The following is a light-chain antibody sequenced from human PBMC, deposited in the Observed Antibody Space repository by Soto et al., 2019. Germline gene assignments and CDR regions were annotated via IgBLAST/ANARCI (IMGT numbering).Light chain of an antibody. J-gene: IGKJ1*01. V-gene: IGKV3-15*01. Sequence: EIVMTQSPAALSVSPGERATLSCRASQSVSSNLAWYQQKPGQTPSLLIYGASTRATGIPARFSGSGSGTEFTLTISSLQSEDLAVFYCQQYNQWPWTFGQGTKVEIK. CDR1: QSVSSN. CDR2: GAS. CDR3: QQYNQWPWT.